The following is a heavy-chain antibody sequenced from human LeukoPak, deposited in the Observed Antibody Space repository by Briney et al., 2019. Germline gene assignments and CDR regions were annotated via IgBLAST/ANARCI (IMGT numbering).Heavy chain of an antibody. Sequence: GGSLRLSCAASGFTFSSYAMSWVRQAPGKGLEWVSAISGSGGSAYYADSVKGRFTISRDNSKNTLYLQMNSLRAEDTAVYYCAKAPGIAVAGLYFDYWGQGTLVTVSS. D-gene: IGHD6-19*01. J-gene: IGHJ4*02. V-gene: IGHV3-23*01. CDR2: ISGSGGSA. CDR3: AKAPGIAVAGLYFDY. CDR1: GFTFSSYA.